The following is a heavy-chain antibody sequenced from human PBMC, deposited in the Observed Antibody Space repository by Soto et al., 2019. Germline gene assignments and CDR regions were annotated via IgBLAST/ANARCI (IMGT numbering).Heavy chain of an antibody. Sequence: ASVKVSCKASGYTLTSYYMHWVRQAPGQGLEWMGIINPSGGSTSYAQKFQGRVTMTRDTSTSTVYMELSSLRSEDTAVYYCARDLKEATGDSSGYGLDSWGQGTLVTVSS. CDR1: GYTLTSYY. J-gene: IGHJ4*02. D-gene: IGHD6-19*01. CDR2: INPSGGST. CDR3: ARDLKEATGDSSGYGLDS. V-gene: IGHV1-46*01.